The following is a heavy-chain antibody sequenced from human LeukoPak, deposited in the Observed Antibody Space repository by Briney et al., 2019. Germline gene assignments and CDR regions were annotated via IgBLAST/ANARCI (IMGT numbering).Heavy chain of an antibody. CDR3: ARDTRTAQGFDY. J-gene: IGHJ4*02. CDR1: GDSISSDISY. D-gene: IGHD2-15*01. CDR2: VSISGGT. Sequence: SETLSLTCTVSGDSISSDISYWSWIRQPAGKELEWIGRVSISGGTNYNPSLRSRVTISVDTSKNEFSLILRSVNAADAAIYYCARDTRTAQGFDYWGQGILVTVSS. V-gene: IGHV4-61*02.